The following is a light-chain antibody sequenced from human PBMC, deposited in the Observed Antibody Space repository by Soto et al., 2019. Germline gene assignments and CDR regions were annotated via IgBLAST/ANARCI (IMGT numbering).Light chain of an antibody. CDR2: AAS. J-gene: IGKJ1*01. Sequence: DIQMTQSPSSLSASVGDRVTITCRASQSISNFLNWYQQKPGKAPNLLIYAASSLQSGVPSRFSGSGSGTDFTLTISSLQPEDFATYYCQQSYSVLWTFGQGTKVEI. CDR3: QQSYSVLWT. V-gene: IGKV1-39*01. CDR1: QSISNF.